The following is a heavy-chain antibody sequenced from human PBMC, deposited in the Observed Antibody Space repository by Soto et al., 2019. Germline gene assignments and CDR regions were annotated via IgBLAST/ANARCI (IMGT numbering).Heavy chain of an antibody. CDR1: GFTFDDYA. V-gene: IGHV3-23*01. CDR2: ISGSGGSGISR. CDR3: AKNWDY. D-gene: IGHD1-1*01. J-gene: IGHJ4*02. Sequence: GGSLRLSCAASGFTFDDYAMHWVRQAPGKGLEWVSGISGSGGSGISRYYADSVKGRFTISRDNSENTLYLQMNSLRAEDTAVFYCAKNWDYWGQGTLVTVSS.